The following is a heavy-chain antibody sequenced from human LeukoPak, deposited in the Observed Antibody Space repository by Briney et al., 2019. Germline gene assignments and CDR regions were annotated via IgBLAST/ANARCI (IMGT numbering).Heavy chain of an antibody. CDR3: ARAESSNWDAKYYFDY. CDR1: GYTFTGYY. CDR2: INPNSGGT. V-gene: IGHV1-2*06. J-gene: IGHJ4*02. D-gene: IGHD4-11*01. Sequence: GASVKVSRKASGYTFTGYYMHWVRQAPGQGLEWMGRINPNSGGTNYAQKFQGRVTMTRDTSISTAYMELSRLRSDDTAVYYCARAESSNWDAKYYFDYWGQGTLVTVSS.